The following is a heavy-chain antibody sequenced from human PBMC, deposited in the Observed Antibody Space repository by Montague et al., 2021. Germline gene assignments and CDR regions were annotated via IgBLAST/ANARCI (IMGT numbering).Heavy chain of an antibody. CDR3: AREVAPGSGSNSVDY. V-gene: IGHV3-33*01. CDR1: DFTFSTYA. CDR2: IWYDGSNR. Sequence: SLRLSCAASDFTFSTYAMHWVRQAPGKGLEWVAAIWYDGSNRFYADSVKGRFTISRDNSKNTLYLQMNNLRAEDTAMYYCAREVAPGSGSNSVDYWGQGTLVTVSS. J-gene: IGHJ4*02. D-gene: IGHD3-10*01.